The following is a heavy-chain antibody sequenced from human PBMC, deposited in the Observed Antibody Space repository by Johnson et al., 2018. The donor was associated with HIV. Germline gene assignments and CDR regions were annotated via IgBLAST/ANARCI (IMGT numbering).Heavy chain of an antibody. D-gene: IGHD6-6*01. Sequence: QVQLVESGGGVVQPGRSLRLSCAASGFTFSSYGMHWVRQAPGKGLEWVAVISYDGSNKYYADSVKGRFTISRDNSKNTLYLQMNSLRGEDKAVYYCAREQSLIAAQIPDAFDIWGQGTMVTVSS. V-gene: IGHV3-30*03. CDR3: AREQSLIAAQIPDAFDI. CDR2: ISYDGSNK. J-gene: IGHJ3*02. CDR1: GFTFSSYG.